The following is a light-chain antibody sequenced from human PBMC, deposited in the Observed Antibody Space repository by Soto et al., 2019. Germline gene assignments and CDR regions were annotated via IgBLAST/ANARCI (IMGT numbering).Light chain of an antibody. Sequence: QSALTQPASVSGSPGQSITISCTGTSSDVGAYNYVAWYQQHAVKAPTLMIYDVSHPPSGVANRFSGSKSGTTASLTISGLQAEEEADCYSSSDTSTTTVTFGGGTKLTVL. CDR1: SSDVGAYNY. V-gene: IGLV2-14*01. J-gene: IGLJ2*01. CDR2: DVS. CDR3: SSDTSTTTVT.